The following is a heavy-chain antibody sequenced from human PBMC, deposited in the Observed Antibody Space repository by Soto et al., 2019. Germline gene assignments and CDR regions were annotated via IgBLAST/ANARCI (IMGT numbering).Heavy chain of an antibody. CDR3: AKGLYDNAGYYYTD. CDR1: GFTFRSYV. J-gene: IGHJ1*01. D-gene: IGHD3-22*01. CDR2: ISGSGGTP. V-gene: IGHV3-23*01. Sequence: EVQLLESGGGLVQPGGSLRLSCAASGFTFRSYVMSWVRQAPGKGLEWVSSISGSGGTPYYGDSVKGRFIISRDNSKDMLLLQMHSLRGDDTAVYFCAKGLYDNAGYYYTDWGQGTLVTVSS.